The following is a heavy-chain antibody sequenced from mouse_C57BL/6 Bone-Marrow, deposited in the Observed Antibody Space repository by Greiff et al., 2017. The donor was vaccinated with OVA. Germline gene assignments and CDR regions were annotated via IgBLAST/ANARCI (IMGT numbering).Heavy chain of an antibody. CDR3: ARGAPNGYPYYYAMDY. CDR2: INPSNGGT. D-gene: IGHD2-2*01. J-gene: IGHJ4*01. V-gene: IGHV1-53*01. CDR1: GYTFTSYW. Sequence: QVQLQQPGTELVKPGASVKLSFKASGYTFTSYWMHWVKQRPGQGLEWIGNINPSNGGTNYNEKFKSKATLTVDKSSSTAYMQLSSLTSEDSAVYYCARGAPNGYPYYYAMDYWGQGTSVTVSS.